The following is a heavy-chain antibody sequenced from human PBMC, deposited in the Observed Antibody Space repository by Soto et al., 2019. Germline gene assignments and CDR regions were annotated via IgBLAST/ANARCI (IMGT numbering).Heavy chain of an antibody. CDR1: GFTFSSYG. D-gene: IGHD3-3*01. Sequence: PGGSLRLSCAASGFTFSSYGMHWVRQAPGKGLEWVAVISYDGSNKYYADSVKGRFTISRDNSKNTLYLQMNSLRAEDTAVYYCAKDYYDFWSGYYTKTLDYWGQGTLVTVSS. CDR2: ISYDGSNK. J-gene: IGHJ4*02. CDR3: AKDYYDFWSGYYTKTLDY. V-gene: IGHV3-30*18.